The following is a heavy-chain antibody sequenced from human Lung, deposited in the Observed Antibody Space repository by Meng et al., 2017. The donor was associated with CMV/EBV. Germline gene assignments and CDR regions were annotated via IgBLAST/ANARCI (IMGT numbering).Heavy chain of an antibody. D-gene: IGHD3-3*01. CDR3: ARTSITIFGVVIIGEVNWFDP. J-gene: IGHJ5*02. V-gene: IGHV2-5*01. CDR1: SGVG. Sequence: SGVGVGWIRPPPGKALEWLALIYWNDDKRYSPSLKSRLTITKDTSKNQVVLTMTNMDPVDTATYYCARTSITIFGVVIIGEVNWFDPWGQGTLVTVSS. CDR2: IYWNDDK.